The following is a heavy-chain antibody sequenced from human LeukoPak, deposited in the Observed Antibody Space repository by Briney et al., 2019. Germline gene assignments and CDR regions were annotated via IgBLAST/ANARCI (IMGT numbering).Heavy chain of an antibody. J-gene: IGHJ6*03. CDR1: GGSISTSNYY. V-gene: IGHV4-39*07. CDR2: IFYSGST. D-gene: IGHD3-10*01. Sequence: SETLSLTCTVSGGSISTSNYYWGWIRQPPGKGLEWIGNIFYSGSTYYSPSLRSRVTISLDTSRNQFSLKLNSVTAADTAVYYCARGKEGGTMVRGEYYMDVWGKGTTVTISS. CDR3: ARGKEGGTMVRGEYYMDV.